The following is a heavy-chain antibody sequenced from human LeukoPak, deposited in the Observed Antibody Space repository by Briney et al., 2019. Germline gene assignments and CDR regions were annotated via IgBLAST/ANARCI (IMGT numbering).Heavy chain of an antibody. V-gene: IGHV3-15*05. Sequence: GGSLRLSCAASGFTVSSNYMSWVRQAPGKGLEWVGRIKSKTDGGTIDYAAPVKGRFTIANDDSKKTTYLQMNSLKTEDTAVYYCTAVRWSGSFDYWGQGTLVTVSS. CDR2: IKSKTDGGTI. CDR3: TAVRWSGSFDY. CDR1: GFTVSSNY. D-gene: IGHD1-26*01. J-gene: IGHJ4*02.